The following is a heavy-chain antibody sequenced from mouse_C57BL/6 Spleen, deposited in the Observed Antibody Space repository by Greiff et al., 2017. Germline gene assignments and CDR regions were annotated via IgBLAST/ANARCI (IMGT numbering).Heavy chain of an antibody. D-gene: IGHD3-2*02. CDR2: IHPSDSDT. CDR1: GYTFTSYW. J-gene: IGHJ3*01. Sequence: VQLQQPGAELVKPGASVKVSCKASGYTFTSYWMHWVKQRPGQGLEWIGRIHPSDSDTNYNQKFKGKATLTVDKSSSTAYMQLSSLTSEASAVYYCAMSTAQAWFAYWGQGTLVTVSA. CDR3: AMSTAQAWFAY. V-gene: IGHV1-74*01.